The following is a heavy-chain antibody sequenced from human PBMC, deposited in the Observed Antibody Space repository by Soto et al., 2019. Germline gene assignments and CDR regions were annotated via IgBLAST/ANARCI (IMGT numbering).Heavy chain of an antibody. J-gene: IGHJ6*02. V-gene: IGHV3-33*01. CDR2: IWYDGSNK. CDR3: ARGGRKVVYGMDV. Sequence: QVQLVESGGGVVQPGRSLRLSCAASGFTFSSYGMHWVRQAPGKGLEWVAVIWYDGSNKYYADSVKGRFTISRDNSKNTLYLQMNSLRAEDTAVYYCARGGRKVVYGMDVWGQGTTVTVSS. CDR1: GFTFSSYG. D-gene: IGHD2-15*01.